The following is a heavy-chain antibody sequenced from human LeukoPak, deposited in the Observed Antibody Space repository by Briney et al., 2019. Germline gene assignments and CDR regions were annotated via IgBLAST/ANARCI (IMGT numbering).Heavy chain of an antibody. J-gene: IGHJ4*02. CDR2: MNPNTGST. V-gene: IGHV1-2*02. Sequence: GASVTVSCKPSGYTFTGYYFHWVRQAPGQGLEWMGWMNPNTGSTIYAQKFQGRVTLTRDTSISTAYMELTSLRSDDTAIYYCARDRVGSGWPRPFYFEFWGQGTLVSVSS. CDR3: ARDRVGSGWPRPFYFEF. D-gene: IGHD6-19*01. CDR1: GYTFTGYY.